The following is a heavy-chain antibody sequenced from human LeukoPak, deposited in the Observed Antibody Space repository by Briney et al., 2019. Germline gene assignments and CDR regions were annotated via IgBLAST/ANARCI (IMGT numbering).Heavy chain of an antibody. Sequence: GGSLRLSCAASGFTVSSNYTSWVRQAPGKGLEWVSDIYSGGSTYYADSVKGRFTISRDNSKNTLYLQMNSLRAEDTAVYYCARDHERGYSYGLDYWGQGTLVTVSS. CDR2: IYSGGST. D-gene: IGHD5-18*01. CDR1: GFTVSSNY. V-gene: IGHV3-53*01. CDR3: ARDHERGYSYGLDY. J-gene: IGHJ4*02.